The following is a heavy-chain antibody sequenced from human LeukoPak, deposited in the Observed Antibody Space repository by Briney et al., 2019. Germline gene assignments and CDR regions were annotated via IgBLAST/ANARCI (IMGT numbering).Heavy chain of an antibody. V-gene: IGHV4-39*07. J-gene: IGHJ4*02. CDR1: GGSISSSSDY. CDR3: ASASYCYDSSGYTFDY. CDR2: IYYHENT. D-gene: IGHD3-22*01. Sequence: PSETLSLTCTVSGGSISSSSDYWGWIRQAPGKGLEWIGSIYYHENTYYNSSLKSRVTISVDTSKNQFSLKLSSVTAADTAVYYCASASYCYDSSGYTFDYWGQGTLVTVSS.